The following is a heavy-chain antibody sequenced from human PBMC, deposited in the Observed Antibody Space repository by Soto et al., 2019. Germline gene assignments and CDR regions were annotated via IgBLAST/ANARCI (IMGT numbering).Heavy chain of an antibody. V-gene: IGHV1-69*01. CDR1: GGTFSSYA. CDR3: AGRTNYYDSSGYFPDAFDI. J-gene: IGHJ3*02. D-gene: IGHD3-22*01. CDR2: IIPIFGTA. Sequence: QVQLVQSGAEVKKPGSSVKVSCKASGGTFSSYAISWVRQAPGQGLEWMGGIIPIFGTADYAQKFQGRVPISAGESTSTAYMELSSLRSEDTAVYYCAGRTNYYDSSGYFPDAFDIWGQGTMVTVSS.